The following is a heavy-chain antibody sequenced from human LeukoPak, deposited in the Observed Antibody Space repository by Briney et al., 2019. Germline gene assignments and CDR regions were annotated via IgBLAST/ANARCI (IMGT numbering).Heavy chain of an antibody. Sequence: TGGSLRLSCAASGFTFSSYAMSWVRQAPGKGLEWVANIKEDGSEKYYVDSVKGRFTISRDNAKNSMYLQMNSLRAEDTAVHYCAGRIFDIWGQGTMVTVSS. CDR3: AGRIFDI. CDR2: IKEDGSEK. CDR1: GFTFSSYA. D-gene: IGHD1-26*01. J-gene: IGHJ3*02. V-gene: IGHV3-7*01.